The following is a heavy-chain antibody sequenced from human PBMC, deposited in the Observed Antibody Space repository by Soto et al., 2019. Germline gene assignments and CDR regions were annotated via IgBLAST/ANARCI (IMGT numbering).Heavy chain of an antibody. D-gene: IGHD3-9*01. CDR3: ASLRYFDWLPFDY. V-gene: IGHV3-30*03. CDR2: ISYDGSNK. J-gene: IGHJ4*02. CDR1: GFTFSSYG. Sequence: GSLRLSCAASGFTFSSYGMHWVRQAPGKGLEWVAVISYDGSNKYYADSVKGRFTISRDNSKNTLYLQMNSLRAEDTAVYCCASLRYFDWLPFDYWGQGTLVTVSS.